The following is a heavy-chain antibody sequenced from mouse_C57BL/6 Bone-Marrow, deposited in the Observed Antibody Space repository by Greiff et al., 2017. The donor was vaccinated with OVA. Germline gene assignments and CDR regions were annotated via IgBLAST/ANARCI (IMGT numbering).Heavy chain of an antibody. Sequence: EVKLQESGPELVKPGASVKMSCKASGYTFTDYNMNWVKQSHGKSLEWIGYINPNNDGTSYNQKFKGKATLTVNKSSSTAYMELRSLTSEDSAVYYCARDYDGSSYGGYFGVWGTGTTVTVSS. CDR1: GYTFTDYN. D-gene: IGHD1-1*01. CDR3: ARDYDGSSYGGYFGV. CDR2: INPNNDGT. V-gene: IGHV1-22*01. J-gene: IGHJ1*03.